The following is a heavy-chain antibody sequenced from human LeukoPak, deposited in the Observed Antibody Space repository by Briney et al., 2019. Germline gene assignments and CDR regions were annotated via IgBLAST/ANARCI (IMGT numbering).Heavy chain of an antibody. D-gene: IGHD3-3*01. CDR1: GFTFSSYA. CDR3: AKDMVPITIFGVVVPDYFDY. V-gene: IGHV3-23*01. CDR2: ISGSGGST. Sequence: GGSQRLSCAASGFTFSSYAMSWVRQAPGKGLEWVSAISGSGGSTYYADSVKGRFTISRDNSKNTLYLQMNSLRAEDTAVYYCAKDMVPITIFGVVVPDYFDYWGQGTLVTVSS. J-gene: IGHJ4*02.